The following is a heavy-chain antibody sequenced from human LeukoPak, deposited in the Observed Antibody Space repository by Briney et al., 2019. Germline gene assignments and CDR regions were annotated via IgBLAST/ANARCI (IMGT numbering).Heavy chain of an antibody. Sequence: GGSLRLSCAASGFTFSSYEMNWVRQAPGKGLEWVSYISSSSSTIYYADSVKGRFTISRDNAKNSLYLQMNSLRAEDTAVYYCARDQSGSNYKAGAFDIWGQGTMVTVSS. J-gene: IGHJ3*02. CDR2: ISSSSSTI. D-gene: IGHD4-11*01. CDR1: GFTFSSYE. CDR3: ARDQSGSNYKAGAFDI. V-gene: IGHV3-48*01.